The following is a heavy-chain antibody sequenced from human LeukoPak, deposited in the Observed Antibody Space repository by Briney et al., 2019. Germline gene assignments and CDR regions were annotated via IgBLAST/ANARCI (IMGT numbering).Heavy chain of an antibody. D-gene: IGHD2-2*01. CDR3: AKDRHAPGRYCSSTICFPFDP. CDR2: ISGSGGST. Sequence: GGSLRLSCAASGFTFSSYAMSWVRQAPGKGLEWVSGISGSGGSTYYADSVKGRFTISRDNSKSTLYLQMNSLRTEDTAVYYCAKDRHAPGRYCSSTICFPFDPWGQGTLVTVSS. J-gene: IGHJ5*02. CDR1: GFTFSSYA. V-gene: IGHV3-23*01.